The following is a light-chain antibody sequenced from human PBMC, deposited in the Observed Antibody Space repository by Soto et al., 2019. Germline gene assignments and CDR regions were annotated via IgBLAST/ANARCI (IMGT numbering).Light chain of an antibody. CDR2: KAS. CDR3: QQLNSYPWT. Sequence: DIQMTQSPSSLSASVGDRVTITCRASQSIINWLAWYQQKPGKAPKLLIYKASSLESEVPSRFSGSGSETEFTLTINSLQPEDFATYYCQQLNSYPWTFGQGTKVDI. V-gene: IGKV1-5*03. J-gene: IGKJ1*01. CDR1: QSIINW.